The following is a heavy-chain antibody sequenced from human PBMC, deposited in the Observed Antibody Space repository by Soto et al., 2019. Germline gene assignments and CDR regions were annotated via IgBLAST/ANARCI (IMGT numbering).Heavy chain of an antibody. CDR3: AKDPLVGATTSDYFDY. J-gene: IGHJ4*02. CDR1: GFTFDDYT. Sequence: GGSLRLSCAASGFTFDDYTMHWVRQAPGKGLEWVSLISWDGGSTYYADSVKGRFTISRDNSKNSLYLQMNSLRTEDTALYYCAKDPLVGATTSDYFDYWGQGTLVTVSS. D-gene: IGHD1-26*01. CDR2: ISWDGGST. V-gene: IGHV3-43*01.